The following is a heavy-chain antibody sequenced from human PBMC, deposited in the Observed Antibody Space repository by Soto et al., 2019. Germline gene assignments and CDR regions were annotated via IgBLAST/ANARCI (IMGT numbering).Heavy chain of an antibody. CDR3: AKEIGGDYYCYGMDV. D-gene: IGHD3-16*01. V-gene: IGHV3-30*18. J-gene: IGHJ6*02. CDR2: ISYDGSNK. Sequence: QVQLVESGGGVVKPGRSLRLSCAASGFTFSSYGMHWVRQAPGKGLEWVAVISYDGSNKYYADSVKGRFTISRDNSKNTLYLQMNSLRAEDTAVYYCAKEIGGDYYCYGMDVWGQGTTVTVSS. CDR1: GFTFSSYG.